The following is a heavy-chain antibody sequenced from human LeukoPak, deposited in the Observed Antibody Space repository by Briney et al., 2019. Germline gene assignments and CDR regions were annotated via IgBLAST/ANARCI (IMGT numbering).Heavy chain of an antibody. V-gene: IGHV1-46*01. CDR3: ARTEMVRGVNHPRPIDY. D-gene: IGHD3-10*01. J-gene: IGHJ4*02. CDR1: GYTFTSYY. CDR2: INPSGGST. Sequence: GASVKVSCKASGYTFTSYYMHWVRQAPGQGLEWMGIINPSGGSTSYAQKFQGRVTMTRDTSTSTVYMELSSLRSEDTAVYYCARTEMVRGVNHPRPIDYWGQGTLVTVSS.